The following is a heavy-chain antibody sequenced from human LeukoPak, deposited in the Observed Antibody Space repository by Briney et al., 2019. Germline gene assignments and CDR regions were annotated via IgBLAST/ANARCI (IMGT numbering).Heavy chain of an antibody. Sequence: GGSLRLSCAASGFTVSSNYMSWVRQAPGKGLEWVSVIYSGGSTYYADSVKGRFTISRDNSKNTLYLQMNSLRAEDMAVYYCARGKYSSSWFDPWGQGTLVTVSS. CDR2: IYSGGST. D-gene: IGHD6-13*01. V-gene: IGHV3-66*02. CDR1: GFTVSSNY. CDR3: ARGKYSSSWFDP. J-gene: IGHJ5*02.